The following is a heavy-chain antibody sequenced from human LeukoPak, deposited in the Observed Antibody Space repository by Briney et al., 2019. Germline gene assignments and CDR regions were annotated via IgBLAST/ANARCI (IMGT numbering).Heavy chain of an antibody. CDR1: GFTFDDYA. CDR3: AEVGDYRFKIFLFDY. Sequence: GGSLRLSCAASGFTFDDYAMHWVRQAPGKGLEWVSGISWNSGSIGYADSVKGRFTISRDNAKNSLYLQMNSLRAEDTALYYCAEVGDYRFKIFLFDYWGQGTLVTVSS. D-gene: IGHD4-11*01. J-gene: IGHJ4*02. CDR2: ISWNSGSI. V-gene: IGHV3-9*01.